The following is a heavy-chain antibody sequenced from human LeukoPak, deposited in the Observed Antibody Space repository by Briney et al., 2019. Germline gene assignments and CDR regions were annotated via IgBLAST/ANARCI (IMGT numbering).Heavy chain of an antibody. V-gene: IGHV1-2*04. D-gene: IGHD6-19*01. J-gene: IGHJ3*02. CDR1: GYTFTGYY. CDR2: INPNSGGT. CDR3: ATEQWTRSDAFDI. Sequence: GASVKVSCKASGYTFTGYYMHWVRQAPGQGLEWMGWINPNSGGTNYAQKFQGWVTMTRDTSISTAYMELSRLRSDDTAVYYCATEQWTRSDAFDIWGQGTMVTVSS.